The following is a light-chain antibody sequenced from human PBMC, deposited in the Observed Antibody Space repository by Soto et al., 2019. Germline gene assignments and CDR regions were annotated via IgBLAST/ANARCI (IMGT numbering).Light chain of an antibody. Sequence: EVIMTNSPVTLSLSTGEGATLSCRASQGIGDTLAWYQHKPGQTPRLLIYDTSTRATGVPARFSGSRSGTEFTLTIYSLQAEDVAGYCCQGYTFWPITFCGGTNVDIK. CDR2: DTS. CDR1: QGIGDT. J-gene: IGKJ4*01. CDR3: QGYTFWPIT. V-gene: IGKV3-15*01.